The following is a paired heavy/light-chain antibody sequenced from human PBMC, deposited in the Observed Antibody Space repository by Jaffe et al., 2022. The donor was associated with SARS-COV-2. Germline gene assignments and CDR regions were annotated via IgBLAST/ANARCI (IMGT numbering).Heavy chain of an antibody. Sequence: QVQLQESGPGLVKPSETLSLTCTVSGGSIGGSISHYYWGWMRQPPGKGLEWIGYIYYSGSTNYSPSLKSRVTISIDTSKNQFSLRLSSVTAADTALYYCAAGARRGAVTAAGDYWGQGAQVTVSS. CDR3: AAGARRGAVTAAGDY. J-gene: IGHJ4*02. CDR1: GGSIGGSISHYY. D-gene: IGHD2-21*02. V-gene: IGHV4-61*01. CDR2: IYYSGST.
Light chain of an antibody. CDR1: SGTVTSGYY. J-gene: IGLJ3*02. Sequence: QTVVTQEPSLTVSPGGTVTLTCTSSSGTVTSGYYPHWFQQKPGQAPRALLHSTSTRHPWTPARFSGSLLWGKAALTLSGAQPEDEADYYCLLYYGAAQLWVFGGGTKLTVL. CDR3: LLYYGAAQLWV. V-gene: IGLV7-43*01. CDR2: STS.